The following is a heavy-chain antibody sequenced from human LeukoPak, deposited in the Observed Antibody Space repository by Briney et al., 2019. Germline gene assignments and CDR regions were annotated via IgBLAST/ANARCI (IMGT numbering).Heavy chain of an antibody. CDR3: AKVPYSSGWYGFDY. V-gene: IGHV3-23*01. D-gene: IGHD6-19*01. Sequence: GGSLRLSCAASGFTFSSYAMSWVRQAPGKGLEWVSAISGSGGSTYYADPVKGRFTISRDNSKNTLYLQMNSLRAEDTAVYYCAKVPYSSGWYGFDYWGQGTLVTVSS. CDR2: ISGSGGST. J-gene: IGHJ4*02. CDR1: GFTFSSYA.